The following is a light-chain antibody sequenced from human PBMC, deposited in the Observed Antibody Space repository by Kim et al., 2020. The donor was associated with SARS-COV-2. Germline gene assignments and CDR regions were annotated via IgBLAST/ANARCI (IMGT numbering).Light chain of an antibody. V-gene: IGLV3-1*01. CDR2: EDK. CDR3: QAWDTTTNVI. Sequence: SYELTQPPSASVSPGQTASIPCSGERLGDKYASWYQQKPGQSPVLIMYEDKKRPAGIPERFAGSNSGSTATLTISGTQPMDEADYYCQAWDTTTNVIFGGGTQLTVL. J-gene: IGLJ2*01. CDR1: RLGDKY.